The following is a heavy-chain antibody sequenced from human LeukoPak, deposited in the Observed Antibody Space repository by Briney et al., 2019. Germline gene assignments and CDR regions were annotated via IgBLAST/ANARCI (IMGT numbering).Heavy chain of an antibody. CDR1: GGSISGYY. J-gene: IGHJ5*02. Sequence: PSETLSLTCTVSGGSISGYYWSWIRQPPGKGLEWVGYIYYSGHTNYNPSLKSRVTISVDTSKNQFSLKLSSVTAADTAVYYCASSKTNGDSSGWYAWFDPWGQGTLVTVSS. D-gene: IGHD6-19*01. V-gene: IGHV4-59*01. CDR3: ASSKTNGDSSGWYAWFDP. CDR2: IYYSGHT.